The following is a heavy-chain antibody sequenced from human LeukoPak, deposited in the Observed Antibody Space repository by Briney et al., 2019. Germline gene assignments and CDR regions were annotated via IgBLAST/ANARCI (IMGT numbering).Heavy chain of an antibody. J-gene: IGHJ5*02. Sequence: EASVKVSCRASGGTFSSYAISWVRQAPGPGLEWMGGIIPIFGTANYAQKFQGRVTITTDESTSTAYMELSSRRSEDTAVYYCARAWIQLWWFDPWGQGTLVTVSS. CDR3: ARAWIQLWWFDP. CDR1: GGTFSSYA. V-gene: IGHV1-69*05. D-gene: IGHD5-18*01. CDR2: IIPIFGTA.